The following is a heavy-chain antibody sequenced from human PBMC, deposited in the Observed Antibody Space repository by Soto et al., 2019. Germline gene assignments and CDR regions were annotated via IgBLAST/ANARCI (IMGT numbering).Heavy chain of an antibody. Sequence: SETLSLTCDVSGESIRNGYFWGWIRQPPGRGLEWIGSIFYDGSTYDNPSLKSRVTMSVDTSRNQFSLNLRSVTAADTAVYYCARLFGAKWRFDPWGQGSLVTVSS. CDR2: IFYDGST. CDR3: ARLFGAKWRFDP. V-gene: IGHV4-38-2*01. CDR1: GESIRNGYF. D-gene: IGHD1-26*01. J-gene: IGHJ5*02.